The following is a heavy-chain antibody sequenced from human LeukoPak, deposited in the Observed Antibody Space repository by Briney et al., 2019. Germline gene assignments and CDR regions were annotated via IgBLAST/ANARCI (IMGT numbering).Heavy chain of an antibody. CDR3: ASGVYDSSGYSDFDY. J-gene: IGHJ4*02. CDR1: GGTFSSYT. CDR2: IIPILGIA. D-gene: IGHD3-22*01. Sequence: SVKVSCKASGGTFSSYTISWVRQTPGQGLEWMGRIIPILGIANYAQKFQGRVTITADKSTSTAYMELSSLRSEDTAVYYCASGVYDSSGYSDFDYWGQGTLVTVSS. V-gene: IGHV1-69*02.